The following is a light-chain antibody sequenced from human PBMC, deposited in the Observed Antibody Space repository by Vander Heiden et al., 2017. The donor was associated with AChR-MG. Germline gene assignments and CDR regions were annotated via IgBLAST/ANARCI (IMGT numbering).Light chain of an antibody. V-gene: IGKV1-39*01. CDR3: QQNDSTSTWT. CDR1: QSISSY. CDR2: AAS. Sequence: DIQMTQSPSSLSASVGDRVTITCRASQSISSYLNWYQQKPGKAPKLLIYAASSLQSGVPSRFSGSGSGTDFTLTISSLQPEDFATYYCQQNDSTSTWTFGQRTKVEIK. J-gene: IGKJ1*01.